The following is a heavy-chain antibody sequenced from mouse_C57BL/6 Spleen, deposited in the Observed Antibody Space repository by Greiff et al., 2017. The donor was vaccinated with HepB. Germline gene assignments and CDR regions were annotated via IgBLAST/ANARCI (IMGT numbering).Heavy chain of an antibody. J-gene: IGHJ3*01. CDR3: ARSTMVTTLFAY. D-gene: IGHD2-2*01. CDR2: IYPGDGDT. V-gene: IGHV1-82*01. Sequence: QVQLQQSGPELVKPGASVKISCKASGYAFSSSWMNWVKQRPGKGLEWIGRIYPGDGDTNYNGKFKGKATLTADKSSSTAYMQLSSLTSEDSAVYFCARSTMVTTLFAYWGQGTLVTVSA. CDR1: GYAFSSSW.